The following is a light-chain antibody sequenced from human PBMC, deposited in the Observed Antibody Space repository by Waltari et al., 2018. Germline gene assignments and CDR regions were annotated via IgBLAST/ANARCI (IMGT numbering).Light chain of an antibody. CDR2: VNSDGSH. CDR1: SGHSSNI. J-gene: IGLJ3*02. Sequence: QLVLTQSPSASASLGASVKLTCTLSSGHSSNIIAWLQQQPEKGPRYLMKVNSDGSHSKGDEIPDRFSGSSSGAGRYPTISTVQSEDEADYYCQTGGHGTWVFGGGTKLTVL. CDR3: QTGGHGTWV. V-gene: IGLV4-69*01.